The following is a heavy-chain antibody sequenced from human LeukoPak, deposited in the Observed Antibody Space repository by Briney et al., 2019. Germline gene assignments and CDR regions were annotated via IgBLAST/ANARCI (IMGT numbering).Heavy chain of an antibody. CDR2: MNPNSGNT. Sequence: ASVKVSCKASGYTFTSYDINWVRQATGQGLEWMGWMNPNSGNTGYAQKFQGRVTITRNTSISTAYMELSSLRSEDTAVYYCARPATYDPNAFDIWGQGTMVTVSS. V-gene: IGHV1-8*03. CDR3: ARPATYDPNAFDI. CDR1: GYTFTSYD. D-gene: IGHD5-12*01. J-gene: IGHJ3*02.